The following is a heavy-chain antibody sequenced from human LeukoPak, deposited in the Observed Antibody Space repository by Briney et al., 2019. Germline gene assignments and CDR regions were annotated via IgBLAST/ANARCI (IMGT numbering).Heavy chain of an antibody. CDR1: GFTFSRYD. CDR2: IGTAGDT. Sequence: GGSLRLSCVASGFTFSRYDMHWVRQSTGKGLEWVSGIGTAGDTFYFGSVKGRFTISRENAKNSLYLQMNSLRAEDTAVYYCAKDGGNYYDTGGDYLMRSYMDVWGKGTTVTVSS. J-gene: IGHJ6*03. V-gene: IGHV3-13*01. CDR3: AKDGGNYYDTGGDYLMRSYMDV. D-gene: IGHD3-22*01.